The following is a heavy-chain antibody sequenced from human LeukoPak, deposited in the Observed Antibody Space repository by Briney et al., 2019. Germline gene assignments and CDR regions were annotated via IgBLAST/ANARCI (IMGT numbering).Heavy chain of an antibody. D-gene: IGHD5-18*01. CDR2: ISSSSSTI. CDR1: GFTFSSYS. CDR3: ARDPRYCYGLPLDY. V-gene: IGHV3-48*02. J-gene: IGHJ4*02. Sequence: GGSLRLPWAASGFTFSSYSMNWVRQAPGKGLEWVSYISSSSSTIYYADSVKGRFTISRDNAQNSLYLQMNSLGDEDTAVYYCARDPRYCYGLPLDYWGQGTLVTVSS.